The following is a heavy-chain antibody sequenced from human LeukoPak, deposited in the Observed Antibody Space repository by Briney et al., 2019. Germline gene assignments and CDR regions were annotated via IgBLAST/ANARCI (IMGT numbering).Heavy chain of an antibody. V-gene: IGHV1-24*01. J-gene: IGHJ4*02. D-gene: IGHD6-13*01. CDR3: ATDRVNRSRGRSWGFFDY. CDR2: INSDNNKM. CDR1: EYSLTNLS. Sequence: ASVKVSFKISEYSLTNLSIHWVRQAPGQGLEWMGGINSDNNKMVYSQKLQGRVTMTEDTSTDTAYMELTSLRSEDTAVYFCATDRVNRSRGRSWGFFDYWGQGTLVTVSS.